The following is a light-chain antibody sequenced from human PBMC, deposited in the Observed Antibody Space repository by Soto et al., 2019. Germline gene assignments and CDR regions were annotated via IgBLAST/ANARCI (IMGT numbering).Light chain of an antibody. Sequence: EIVLTQSPGTLSLSPGDRVTLSCRASQSVSTNYFSWYQQKPGQAPRLLIYATSSRAVGIPDRFSGSGSGTDFTLTISRLEPEDVAMYYCQQYGDYNSPRYSFGQGTRLE. CDR1: QSVSTNY. CDR3: QQYGDYNSPRYS. CDR2: ATS. J-gene: IGKJ2*03. V-gene: IGKV3-20*01.